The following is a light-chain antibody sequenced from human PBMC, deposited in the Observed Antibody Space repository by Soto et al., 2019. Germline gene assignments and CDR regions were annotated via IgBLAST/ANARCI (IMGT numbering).Light chain of an antibody. CDR3: HHRGNGIT. CDR1: QSVSSS. J-gene: IGKJ5*01. CDR2: DAS. V-gene: IGKV3-11*01. Sequence: EVVLTQSPATLSLSPGDTATLSCGASQSVSSSLAWYQQKPGQTPSLLIYDASSRATGIPARFGGSGSGTDFTLTISSLEPEDFAVYYCHHRGNGITFGQGTRLEIK.